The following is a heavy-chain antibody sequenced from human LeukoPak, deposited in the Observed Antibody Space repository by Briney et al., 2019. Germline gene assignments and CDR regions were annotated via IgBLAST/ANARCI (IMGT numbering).Heavy chain of an antibody. V-gene: IGHV3-30-3*01. CDR3: ARTTTFGVVGDY. CDR1: GFTFSSYA. J-gene: IGHJ4*02. CDR2: ISYDGSNK. Sequence: GGSLRLSCAASGFTFSSYAMHWVRQAPGKGLEWVAVISYDGSNKYYADSVKGRFTISRDNSKNTLYLQMNSQRAEDTAVYYCARTTTFGVVGDYWGQGTLVTVSS. D-gene: IGHD3-3*01.